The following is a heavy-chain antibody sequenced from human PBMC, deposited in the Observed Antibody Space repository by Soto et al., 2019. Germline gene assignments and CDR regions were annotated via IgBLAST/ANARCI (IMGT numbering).Heavy chain of an antibody. CDR1: GGSISSYY. CDR2: IYYSGST. Sequence: NPSETLSLTCTVSGGSISSYYWSWIRQPPGKGLEWIGYIYYSGSTNYNPSLKSRVTISVDTSKNQFSLKLSSVTAADTAVYYCAREVTGTTPWFDPWGQGTLVTVSS. CDR3: AREVTGTTPWFDP. J-gene: IGHJ5*02. V-gene: IGHV4-59*01. D-gene: IGHD1-7*01.